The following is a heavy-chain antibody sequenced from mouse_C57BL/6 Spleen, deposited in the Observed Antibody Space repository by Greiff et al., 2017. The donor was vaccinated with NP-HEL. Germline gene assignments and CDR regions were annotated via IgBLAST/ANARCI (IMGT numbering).Heavy chain of an antibody. J-gene: IGHJ3*01. D-gene: IGHD2-3*01. CDR3: AREDDGYYEAWFAY. Sequence: EVKLVESGGGLVKPGGSLKLSCAASGFTFSSYAMSWVRQTPEQRLEWVATISDGGSYHYYPDNVKGRFTISRDNAKNHLYLQMSHLKSEDTAMYYCAREDDGYYEAWFAYWGQGTLVTVSA. V-gene: IGHV5-4*01. CDR2: ISDGGSYH. CDR1: GFTFSSYA.